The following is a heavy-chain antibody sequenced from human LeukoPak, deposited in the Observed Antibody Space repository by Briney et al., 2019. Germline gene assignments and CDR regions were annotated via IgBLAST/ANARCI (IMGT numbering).Heavy chain of an antibody. J-gene: IGHJ6*02. CDR3: TRDLRMDYYYVDYYYYGMDV. Sequence: GGSLRLSCAASGFTLNTYWMNWVRQAPGKGLVWVSRINGDGTSLTYADSVKGRFTGSRDNAKNTVYLQMNSLRAEDTAVYYCTRDLRMDYYYVDYYYYGMDVWGQGTTVTVSS. CDR2: INGDGTSL. CDR1: GFTLNTYW. V-gene: IGHV3-74*03. D-gene: IGHD3-10*02.